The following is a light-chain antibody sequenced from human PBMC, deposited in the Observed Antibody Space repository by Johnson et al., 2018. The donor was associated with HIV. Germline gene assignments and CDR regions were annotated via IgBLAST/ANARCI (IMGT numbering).Light chain of an antibody. Sequence: QSVLTQPPSASGTPGQRVTISCSGSSSNIGSNTVNWYQQLPGTAPKLLIYRNNQRPSGVPDRFSGSKSGTSASLGITGLQTGDEADYYCGTWDSSLSVPYVFGTGTKVTVL. CDR2: RNN. CDR3: GTWDSSLSVPYV. V-gene: IGLV1-44*01. J-gene: IGLJ1*01. CDR1: SSNIGSNT.